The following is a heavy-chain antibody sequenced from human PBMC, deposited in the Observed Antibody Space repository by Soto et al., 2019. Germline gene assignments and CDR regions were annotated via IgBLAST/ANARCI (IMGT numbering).Heavy chain of an antibody. J-gene: IGHJ4*02. Sequence: SGPTLVNPTQTLTLTCTFSGFSLSTSGVGVGWIRRPPGKALEWLALIYWNDDKRYSPSLKSRLTITKDTSTNQVVLTMTNMHPVDTDTYYCAHSHKEYYDFWSGYYFTSFDSWGQGTLVTVSS. CDR2: IYWNDDK. CDR3: AHSHKEYYDFWSGYYFTSFDS. CDR1: GFSLSTSGVG. V-gene: IGHV2-5*01. D-gene: IGHD3-3*01.